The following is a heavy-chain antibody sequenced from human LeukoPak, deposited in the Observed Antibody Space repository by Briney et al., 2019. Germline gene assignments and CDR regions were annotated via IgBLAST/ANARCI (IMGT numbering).Heavy chain of an antibody. Sequence: HVASVKVSCKASGYTFTSYDINWVRQATGQGLEWMGWMNPNSGNTNYAQKFQGRVTMTRDTSISTAYMELSRLRSDDTAVYYCASADTAMVVIDYWGQGTLVTVSS. J-gene: IGHJ4*02. D-gene: IGHD5-18*01. CDR3: ASADTAMVVIDY. V-gene: IGHV1-8*01. CDR2: MNPNSGNT. CDR1: GYTFTSYD.